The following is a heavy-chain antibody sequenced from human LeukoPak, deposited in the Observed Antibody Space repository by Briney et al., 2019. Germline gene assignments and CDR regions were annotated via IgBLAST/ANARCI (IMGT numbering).Heavy chain of an antibody. J-gene: IGHJ4*02. D-gene: IGHD3-10*01. CDR1: GFSLRGYA. V-gene: IGHV3-30-3*01. CDR2: ISYDGRDQ. CDR3: ARIVLGVSFGSGFDY. Sequence: GRSLRLSCVASGFSLRGYAMHWVRQAPGKGGLEWVTMISYDGRDQYYADSVKGRFTISRDDSKNTLFLQMNSLRVEDTAMYHCARIVLGVSFGSGFDYWGQGTLVTVTS.